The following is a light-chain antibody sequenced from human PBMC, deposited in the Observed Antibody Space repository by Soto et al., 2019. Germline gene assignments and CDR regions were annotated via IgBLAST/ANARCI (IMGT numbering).Light chain of an antibody. CDR1: NSNIGRNA. V-gene: IGLV1-44*01. CDR2: SSN. Sequence: QSVLTQPPSASGTPGQRVTISCSGSNSNIGRNAVNWYQQLPGTAPKLLIYSSNQRPSWVPDRFSGSESGTSASLAISGLQSEDEADYYCGAWDDSLNGPVFGGGTKLTVL. CDR3: GAWDDSLNGPV. J-gene: IGLJ2*01.